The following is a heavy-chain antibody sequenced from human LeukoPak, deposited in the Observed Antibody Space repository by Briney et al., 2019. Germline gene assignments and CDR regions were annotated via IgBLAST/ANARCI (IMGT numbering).Heavy chain of an antibody. Sequence: GVLRLSCAASGFTVSSNYMSWVRQAPGKGLEGVSVIYSGGSTYYADSVKGRFTISRDDSKNTLYLQMNSLRAEDTAVYYCAKYYYDSSGYLYYFDYWGQGTLVTVSS. D-gene: IGHD3-22*01. CDR1: GFTVSSNY. CDR2: IYSGGST. J-gene: IGHJ4*02. CDR3: AKYYYDSSGYLYYFDY. V-gene: IGHV3-53*01.